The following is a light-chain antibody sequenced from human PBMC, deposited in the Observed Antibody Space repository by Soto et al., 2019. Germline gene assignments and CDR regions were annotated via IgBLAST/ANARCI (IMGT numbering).Light chain of an antibody. CDR3: QQYGSSGT. Sequence: EIVLTQSPTILSVSPGERATLSCRASQSVSSNLAWYQQKPGQAPRLLIYGASNRATGIPDRFSGSGSGTDLTLTISRLEPEDFAVYYCQQYGSSGTFGQGTKVDIK. CDR2: GAS. J-gene: IGKJ1*01. V-gene: IGKV3-20*01. CDR1: QSVSSN.